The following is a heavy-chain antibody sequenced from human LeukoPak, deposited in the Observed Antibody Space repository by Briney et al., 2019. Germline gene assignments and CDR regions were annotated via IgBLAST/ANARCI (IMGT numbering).Heavy chain of an antibody. CDR3: ARHRSSVYYDFWSGYGDAFDI. Sequence: SETLSLTCTVSGGSISSYYWSWIRQPPGKGLEWIGYIYYSGSTNYNPSLKSRVTISVDTSKNQFSLKLSSVTAADTAVYYCARHRSSVYYDFWSGYGDAFDIWGQGTMVTVSS. CDR1: GGSISSYY. D-gene: IGHD3-3*01. J-gene: IGHJ3*02. CDR2: IYYSGST. V-gene: IGHV4-59*01.